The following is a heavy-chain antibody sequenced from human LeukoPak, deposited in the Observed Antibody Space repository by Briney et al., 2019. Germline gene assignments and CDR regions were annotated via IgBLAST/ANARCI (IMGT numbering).Heavy chain of an antibody. V-gene: IGHV3-9*03. J-gene: IGHJ5*02. CDR2: ISWNSGSI. CDR3: AKDWGSSWYSGSRFDP. D-gene: IGHD6-13*01. Sequence: PGRSLRLSCAASGFTFDDYAMHWVRQAPGKGLEWVSGISWNSGSISYADSVKGRFTISRDNAKNSLYLQMNSLRAEDMALYYCAKDWGSSWYSGSRFDPWGQGTLVTVSS. CDR1: GFTFDDYA.